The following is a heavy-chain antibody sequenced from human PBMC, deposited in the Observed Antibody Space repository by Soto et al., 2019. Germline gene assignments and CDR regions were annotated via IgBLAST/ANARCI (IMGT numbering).Heavy chain of an antibody. Sequence: RASVKVSCTASGYTFTSYAMHWVRQAPGQRLEWMGWINAGNGNTKYSQKFQGRVTITRDTSASTAYMELSSLRSEDTAVYYCARVNEEYSSSGWNWFDPWGQGTLVTVSS. D-gene: IGHD6-6*01. J-gene: IGHJ5*02. CDR2: INAGNGNT. V-gene: IGHV1-3*01. CDR1: GYTFTSYA. CDR3: ARVNEEYSSSGWNWFDP.